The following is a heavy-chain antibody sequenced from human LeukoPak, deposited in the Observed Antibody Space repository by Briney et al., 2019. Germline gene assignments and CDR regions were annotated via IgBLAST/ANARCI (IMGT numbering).Heavy chain of an antibody. Sequence: PSETLSLTCSVSGGSISSFHWSWIRQPPGKGLEWIGYIYYSGSTNYNPSLKSRVTISVDTSKNQFSLKLSSVTAADTAVYYCARTNWGAPYYYYGMDVWGQGTTLTVSS. J-gene: IGHJ6*02. CDR3: ARTNWGAPYYYYGMDV. CDR1: GGSISSFH. CDR2: IYYSGST. V-gene: IGHV4-59*08. D-gene: IGHD7-27*01.